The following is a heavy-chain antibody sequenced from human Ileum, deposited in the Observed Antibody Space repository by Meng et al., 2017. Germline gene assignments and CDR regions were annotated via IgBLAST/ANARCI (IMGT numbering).Heavy chain of an antibody. CDR1: GGSFSGYY. V-gene: IGHV4-34*01. CDR2: INHSGST. CDR3: ARVGYYGSGS. Sequence: QLQQGGAGLLKPSEPLSLPCAVYGGSFSGYYWSWIRQPPGKGLEWIGEINHSGSTNYNPSLKSRVTISVDTSKNQFSLKLSSVTAADTAVYYCARVGYYGSGSWGQGTLVTVSS. J-gene: IGHJ5*02. D-gene: IGHD3-10*01.